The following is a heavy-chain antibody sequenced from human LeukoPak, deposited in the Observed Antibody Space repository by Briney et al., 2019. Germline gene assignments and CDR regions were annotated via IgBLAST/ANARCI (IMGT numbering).Heavy chain of an antibody. CDR2: IWSDGTNQ. D-gene: IGHD4-11*01. CDR1: GFTFSHYG. CDR3: ARDAQRGFDYSNSLQY. V-gene: IGHV3-33*01. J-gene: IGHJ4*02. Sequence: GRSLILSCAASGFTFSHYGMHWVRQAPGKALEWVAVIWSDGTNQFYADSVKGRFTISRDDFQKTVFLHMSSLRAEDTAIYYCARDAQRGFDYSNSLQYWGQGTLVTVSS.